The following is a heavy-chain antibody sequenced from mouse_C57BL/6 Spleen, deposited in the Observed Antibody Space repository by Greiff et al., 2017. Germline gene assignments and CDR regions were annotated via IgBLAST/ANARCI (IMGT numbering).Heavy chain of an antibody. D-gene: IGHD1-1*01. Sequence: QVQLQQPGPELVKPGASVKLSCKASGYTFTSYWMHWVKQRPGQGLEWIGNINPSNGGTNYNEKFKSTATLTVDKSSSTAYMQLSRLTSEDSSVYYCARGDYYGSSVYAMDYWGQGTSVTVSS. CDR2: INPSNGGT. CDR1: GYTFTSYW. J-gene: IGHJ4*01. CDR3: ARGDYYGSSVYAMDY. V-gene: IGHV1-53*01.